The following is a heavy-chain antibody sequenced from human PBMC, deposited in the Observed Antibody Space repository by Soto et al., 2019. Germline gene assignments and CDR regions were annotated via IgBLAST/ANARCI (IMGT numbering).Heavy chain of an antibody. CDR2: ISSSSSTI. CDR3: ASFAGGDYNYYYYGMDV. Sequence: EVQLVESGGGLVQPGGSLRLSCAASGFTFSSYSMNWDRQAPGKGLEWVSYISSSSSTIYYADSVKGRFTISRDNAKNSLYLQMNSLRDEDTAVYYCASFAGGDYNYYYYGMDVWGQGTTVTVSS. V-gene: IGHV3-48*02. J-gene: IGHJ6*02. CDR1: GFTFSSYS. D-gene: IGHD2-21*01.